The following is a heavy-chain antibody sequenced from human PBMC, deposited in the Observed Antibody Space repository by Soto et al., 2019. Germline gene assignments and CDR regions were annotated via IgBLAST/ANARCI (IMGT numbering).Heavy chain of an antibody. J-gene: IGHJ3*02. V-gene: IGHV3-66*01. CDR1: GFIVSDTY. CDR3: ARGPRYCRGGSCSITGDAYDI. Sequence: GGSLRLSCTASGFIVSDTYVNWVRQAPGKGLEWFSVISNRGDTHYADSVRGRFSLSRDISDNTLHLQMNNLRVEDTAVYYCARGPRYCRGGSCSITGDAYDIWGQGTMVTVSS. CDR2: ISNRGDT. D-gene: IGHD2-15*01.